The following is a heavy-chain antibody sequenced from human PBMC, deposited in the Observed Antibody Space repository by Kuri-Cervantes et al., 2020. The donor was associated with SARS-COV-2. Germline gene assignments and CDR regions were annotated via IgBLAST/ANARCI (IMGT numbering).Heavy chain of an antibody. V-gene: IGHV1-69*06. CDR1: GGTFSSYA. J-gene: IGHJ6*02. CDR2: IIPIFGTA. Sequence: SVKVSCKASGGTFSSYAISWVRQAPGQGLEWMGGIIPIFGTASYAQKFQGRVTITADKSTSTAYMELSSLRSEDTAVYYCARKIGGGYCSGGSCWGMDVWGQGTTVTVSS. CDR3: ARKIGGGYCSGGSCWGMDV. D-gene: IGHD2-15*01.